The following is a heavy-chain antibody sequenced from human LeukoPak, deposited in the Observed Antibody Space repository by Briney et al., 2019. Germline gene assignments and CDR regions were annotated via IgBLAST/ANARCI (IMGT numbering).Heavy chain of an antibody. V-gene: IGHV1-2*02. Sequence: ASVKVSCKASGGTFSSYAISWVRQAPGQGLEWMGWINPNSGGTNYAQKFQGRVTMTRDTSISTAYMELSRLRSDDTAVYYCARELGSGYYFDYWGQGTLVTVSS. CDR3: ARELGSGYYFDY. CDR2: INPNSGGT. J-gene: IGHJ4*02. CDR1: GGTFSSYA. D-gene: IGHD7-27*01.